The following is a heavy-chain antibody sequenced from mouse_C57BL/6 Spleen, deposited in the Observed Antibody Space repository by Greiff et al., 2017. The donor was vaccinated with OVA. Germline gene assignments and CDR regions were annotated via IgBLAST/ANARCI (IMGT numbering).Heavy chain of an antibody. CDR3: ARRGTRAWFAY. Sequence: QVHVKQPGAELVKPGASVKMSCKASGYTFTSYWITWVKQRPGQGLEWIGDIYPGSGSTNYNEKFKSKATLTVDTSSSTAYMQLSSLTSEDSAVYYCARRGTRAWFAYWGQGTLVTVSA. CDR2: IYPGSGST. CDR1: GYTFTSYW. V-gene: IGHV1-55*01. D-gene: IGHD2-14*01. J-gene: IGHJ3*01.